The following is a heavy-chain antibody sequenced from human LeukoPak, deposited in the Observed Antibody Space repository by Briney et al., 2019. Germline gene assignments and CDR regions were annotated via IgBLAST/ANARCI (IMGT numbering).Heavy chain of an antibody. CDR1: GGSISSYY. Sequence: SETLSLTCTVSGGSISSYYWNWIRQPPGKGLEWIGYIFNSGSTNYNPSLKSRVTISVDTSKNQSSLKLSSVTAADTAVYYCAREGGSYYPWFDPWGQGNLVTGSS. J-gene: IGHJ5*02. D-gene: IGHD1-26*01. V-gene: IGHV4-4*08. CDR2: IFNSGST. CDR3: AREGGSYYPWFDP.